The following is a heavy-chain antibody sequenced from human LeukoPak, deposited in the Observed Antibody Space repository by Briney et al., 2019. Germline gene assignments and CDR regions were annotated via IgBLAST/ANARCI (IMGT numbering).Heavy chain of an antibody. D-gene: IGHD2-2*01. V-gene: IGHV3-7*01. J-gene: IGHJ4*02. CDR1: GFTFSDYW. CDR3: ARWRGSTSERSDY. CDR2: IKQDGSAK. Sequence: GGSLRLSCTASGFTFSDYWMTWVRQAPGKGLEWVANIKQDGSAKYYVDFVKGRFTISRDNAKNSLYLQMDSLRVEDTATYYCARWRGSTSERSDYWGQGTLVTVSS.